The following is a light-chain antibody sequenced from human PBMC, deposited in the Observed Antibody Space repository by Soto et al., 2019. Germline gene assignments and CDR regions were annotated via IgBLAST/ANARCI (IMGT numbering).Light chain of an antibody. CDR1: SSDVGGYNY. J-gene: IGLJ2*01. V-gene: IGLV2-11*01. CDR3: CSYAGSYSVV. CDR2: DVI. Sequence: QLVLTQPRSVSGSPGQSVTISCTGTSSDVGGYNYVSWYQQYPGKAPKLMIYDVIKRPSGVPDRFSGSKSGNTASLTISGLQAEDEADYYCCSYAGSYSVVFGGGTKVTVL.